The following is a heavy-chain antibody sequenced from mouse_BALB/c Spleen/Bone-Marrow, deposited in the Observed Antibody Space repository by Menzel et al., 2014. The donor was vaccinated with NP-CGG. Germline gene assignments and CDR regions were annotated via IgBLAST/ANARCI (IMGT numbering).Heavy chain of an antibody. CDR1: GYAFSSSW. CDR2: IYPGDGDT. Sequence: SGPELVKPGASVKISCKASGYAFSSSWMNWVKQRPGQGLEWIGRIYPGDGDTNYNGKFKGKATLTADKSSSTAYMQHNSVTSVDSAVYFCASGSSSFAYWGQGTLVTVSA. D-gene: IGHD1-1*01. CDR3: ASGSSSFAY. J-gene: IGHJ3*01. V-gene: IGHV1-82*01.